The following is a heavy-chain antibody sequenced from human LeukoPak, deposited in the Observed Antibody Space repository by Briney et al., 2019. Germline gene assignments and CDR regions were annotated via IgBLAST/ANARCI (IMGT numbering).Heavy chain of an antibody. J-gene: IGHJ4*02. V-gene: IGHV4-34*01. CDR2: INHSGST. CDR1: GGSFSGYY. Sequence: SETLSLTCAVYGGSFSGYYWSWIRHPPGKGLEWIGEINHSGSTNYNPSLKSRVTISVDTSKNQFSLKLSSVTAADTAVYYCARQLGYCSSTSCYSLQAIDYWGQGTLVTVSS. CDR3: ARQLGYCSSTSCYSLQAIDY. D-gene: IGHD2-2*01.